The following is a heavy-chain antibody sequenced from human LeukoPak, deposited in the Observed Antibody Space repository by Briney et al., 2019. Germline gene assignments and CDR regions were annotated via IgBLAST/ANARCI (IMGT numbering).Heavy chain of an antibody. CDR3: ARSSFASTNIYSYFDY. D-gene: IGHD2-15*01. CDR1: GGSISSSSYY. CDR2: IYYSGST. V-gene: IGHV4-39*07. Sequence: PSETLSLTCTVSGGSISSSSYYWGWIRQPPGKGLEWIGSIYYSGSTYYNPSLKSRVTISLDTSKNQSSLKLPSVTAADTAVYYCARSSFASTNIYSYFDYWGQGTLVTVSS. J-gene: IGHJ4*02.